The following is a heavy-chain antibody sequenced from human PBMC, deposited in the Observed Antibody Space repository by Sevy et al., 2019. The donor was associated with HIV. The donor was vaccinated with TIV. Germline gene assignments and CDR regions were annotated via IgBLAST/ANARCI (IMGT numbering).Heavy chain of an antibody. CDR2: VSKSGTT. CDR3: ARISAKAITDS. V-gene: IGHV4-39*01. D-gene: IGHD1-20*01. Sequence: SETLSLTCTVSGGSISTSTYFWGWIRQSPGKGLDWIGSVSKSGTTFYNPSLKSRVTVSVDTSKNRFSLDLTSITASDTAVYYCARISAKAITDSWGHGTLVTVSS. J-gene: IGHJ5*01. CDR1: GGSISTSTYF.